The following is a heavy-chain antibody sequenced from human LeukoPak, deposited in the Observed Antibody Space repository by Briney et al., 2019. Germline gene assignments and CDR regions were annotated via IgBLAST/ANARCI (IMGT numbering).Heavy chain of an antibody. D-gene: IGHD1-26*01. CDR2: ISSSTNTI. CDR3: ARGLAARYSGSQGEFDY. Sequence: GGSLRLSCAPSGFTFSSYSMNWVRQAPGKGLEWVSYISSSTNTIYYADSVKGRFTISRDNAKNSLFLQMNSLRAEDTAVYYCARGLAARYSGSQGEFDYWGQGTLVTVSS. J-gene: IGHJ4*02. CDR1: GFTFSSYS. V-gene: IGHV3-48*01.